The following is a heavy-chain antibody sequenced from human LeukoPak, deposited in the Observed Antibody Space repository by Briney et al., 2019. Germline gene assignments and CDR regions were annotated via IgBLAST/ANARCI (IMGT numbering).Heavy chain of an antibody. CDR2: MNPNSGNT. CDR3: ARGLFYSNPAGGDY. D-gene: IGHD4-11*01. J-gene: IGHJ4*02. V-gene: IGHV1-8*01. CDR1: GYTFTSYD. Sequence: ASVKVSCKASGYTFTSYDINWVRQATGQGLEWMGWMNPNSGNTGYAQKFQGRVTMTRNTSISTACMELSSLRSEDTAVYCCARGLFYSNPAGGDYWGQGTLVTVSS.